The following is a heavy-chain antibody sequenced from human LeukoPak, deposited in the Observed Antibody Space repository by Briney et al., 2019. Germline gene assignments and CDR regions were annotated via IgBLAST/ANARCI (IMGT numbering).Heavy chain of an antibody. J-gene: IGHJ4*02. V-gene: IGHV3-33*01. CDR2: FWAHGRSQ. CDR1: GFILSNHG. Sequence: QAGGSLRLSCTTSGFILSNHGMHWVRQAPGKGLEWVAVFWAHGRSQYYADSVKGRFSISRDISRSTVHLQMNSLRAEDTAIYYCARDDDTSSHYSLFEYWGQGTRVTVSS. D-gene: IGHD3-22*01. CDR3: ARDDDTSSHYSLFEY.